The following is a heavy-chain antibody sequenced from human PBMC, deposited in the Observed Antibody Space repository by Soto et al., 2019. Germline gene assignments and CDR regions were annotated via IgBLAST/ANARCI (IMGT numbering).Heavy chain of an antibody. Sequence: SETLSLTCTVSGGSISSGGYYWSWIRQHPGKGLEWIGYIYYSGSTYYNPSLKSRVTISVDTSKNQFSLKLSSVTAADTAVYYCARGGYCSITSCPFDYWGQGTLVTVSS. CDR3: ARGGYCSITSCPFDY. CDR1: GGSISSGGYY. D-gene: IGHD2-2*01. J-gene: IGHJ4*02. CDR2: IYYSGST. V-gene: IGHV4-31*03.